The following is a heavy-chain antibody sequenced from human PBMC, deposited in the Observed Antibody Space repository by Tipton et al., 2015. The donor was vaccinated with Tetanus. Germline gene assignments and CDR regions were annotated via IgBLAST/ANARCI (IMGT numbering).Heavy chain of an antibody. CDR2: IYYSGST. CDR3: ASTSYHILTGDPTDS. D-gene: IGHD3-9*01. J-gene: IGHJ4*02. V-gene: IGHV4-31*03. CDR1: GVSVMSGEYF. Sequence: TLSLTCTVSGVSVMSGEYFWSWVRHLPGKDLEWIGYIYYSGSTYYNPSLQSRVTISLDTSKNQFSLNLTSVTAADTAVYYCASTSYHILTGDPTDSWGQGILVTVSS.